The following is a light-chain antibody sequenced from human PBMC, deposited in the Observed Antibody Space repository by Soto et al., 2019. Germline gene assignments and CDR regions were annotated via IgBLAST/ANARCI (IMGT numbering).Light chain of an antibody. CDR3: GTWDSSLSAVV. V-gene: IGLV1-51*01. CDR1: SSNIGNSD. J-gene: IGLJ2*01. Sequence: QSVLTQPPSVSAAPGQKVTISCSGSSSNIGNSDVSWYQHLPGTAPKLLIFDNKKRPLGIPDRFSGSKSGTSATLGITGLQTGDEADYYCGTWDSSLSAVVFGGGTKLTVL. CDR2: DNK.